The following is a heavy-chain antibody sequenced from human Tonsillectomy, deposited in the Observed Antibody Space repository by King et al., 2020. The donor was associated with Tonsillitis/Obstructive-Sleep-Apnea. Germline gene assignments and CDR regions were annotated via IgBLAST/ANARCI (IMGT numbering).Heavy chain of an antibody. Sequence: VQLQQWGAGLLKPSETLSLTCAVYGGSFSGYYWSWIRQPPGKGLEWIGEINHSGSTNYNPSLKCRVTIPVDTSKNQFSLKLSSVTAADTAVYYCARGPSVVTPWYWGQGTLVTVSS. CDR2: INHSGST. CDR3: ARGPSVVTPWY. J-gene: IGHJ4*02. CDR1: GGSFSGYY. V-gene: IGHV4-34*01. D-gene: IGHD4-23*01.